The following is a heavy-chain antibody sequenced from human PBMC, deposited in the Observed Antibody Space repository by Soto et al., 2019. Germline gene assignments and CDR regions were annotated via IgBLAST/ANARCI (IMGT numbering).Heavy chain of an antibody. Sequence: QVQLVQSGAEVKKPGASVKVSCKTSGYTFTSYGISWVRQDPGQGLEWMGWISAYNGNTNYAQKLQGRVTMTTDTCTSTAYMELRSLRSDDTAVYYCARSVYCSGGSCYSYLDYWGQGTLVTVSS. CDR3: ARSVYCSGGSCYSYLDY. J-gene: IGHJ4*02. CDR2: ISAYNGNT. CDR1: GYTFTSYG. V-gene: IGHV1-18*01. D-gene: IGHD2-15*01.